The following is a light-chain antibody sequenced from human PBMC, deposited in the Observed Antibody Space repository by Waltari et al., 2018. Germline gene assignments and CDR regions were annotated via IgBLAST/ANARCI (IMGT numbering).Light chain of an antibody. CDR2: TPG. J-gene: IGKJ1*01. Sequence: QTPLSLPVTPGEPASGVPDRFSGSGSDTDFTLKISRVEAEDVGVYYCMQGIEYPWTFGQGTKVEIK. V-gene: IGKV2-40*01. CDR3: MQGIEYPWT.